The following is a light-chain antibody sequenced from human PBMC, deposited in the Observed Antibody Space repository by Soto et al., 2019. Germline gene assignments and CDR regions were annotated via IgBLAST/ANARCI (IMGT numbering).Light chain of an antibody. CDR1: QSVASN. Sequence: EIVVTQSPATLSVSPGEGTTLSCRTSQSVASNLAWYQQKPGQAPRLLIHGASTRATGVPGRFSGSGSGAEYTLTISSLQSDDIAVYYCQQYTAWPLTFGGGTRVELK. CDR2: GAS. CDR3: QQYTAWPLT. J-gene: IGKJ4*01. V-gene: IGKV3-15*01.